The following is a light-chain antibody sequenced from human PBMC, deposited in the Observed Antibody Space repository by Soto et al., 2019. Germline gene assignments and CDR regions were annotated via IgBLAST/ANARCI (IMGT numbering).Light chain of an antibody. CDR1: QNVDSNY. Sequence: EIVLTQSPGTLSLSPGERATLSCRASQNVDSNYLAWYQQKPGQAPRLLIYDASNRATGIPARFSGSGSGTDFTLTISSLQSEDFAVYYCQQYNNWPPITFGQGTRLEIK. J-gene: IGKJ5*01. CDR2: DAS. V-gene: IGKV3-11*01. CDR3: QQYNNWPPIT.